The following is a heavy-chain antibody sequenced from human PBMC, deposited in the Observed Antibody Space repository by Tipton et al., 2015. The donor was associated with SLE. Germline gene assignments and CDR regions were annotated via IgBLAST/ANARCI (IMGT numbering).Heavy chain of an antibody. J-gene: IGHJ4*02. D-gene: IGHD2-15*01. Sequence: TLSLTCTVSGGSVTTYYWSWIRQSPGKKLEWIGYMYYTGITKFNPSLESRVAISVDTSKNQFSLKLNSVTASETAVYYCARQVASFDYWGQGTLVTVSS. CDR2: MYYTGIT. CDR1: GGSVTTYY. CDR3: ARQVASFDY. V-gene: IGHV4-59*08.